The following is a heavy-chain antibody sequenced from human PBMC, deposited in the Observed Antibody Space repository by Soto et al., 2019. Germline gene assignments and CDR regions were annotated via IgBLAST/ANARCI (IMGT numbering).Heavy chain of an antibody. V-gene: IGHV3-74*01. CDR3: ARGLWLGELFKYGMDV. Sequence: PGGSLRLSCAASGFTFSTFWMHWVRQAPGKGLVWVSRMNSDGTTTSYADSVKGRFTISRDNAKNSLYLQMNSLRAEDTAVYYCARGLWLGELFKYGMDVWGRGTTVTVSS. J-gene: IGHJ6*02. CDR2: MNSDGTTT. D-gene: IGHD3-10*01. CDR1: GFTFSTFW.